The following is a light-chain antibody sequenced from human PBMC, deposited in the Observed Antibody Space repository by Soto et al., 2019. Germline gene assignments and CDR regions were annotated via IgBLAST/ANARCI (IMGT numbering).Light chain of an antibody. Sequence: DIQTTQSPPSLSASVGDRVTITCRTSDNIAKYLNWYQQKRGQAPKVLIVAASNLQSGVPTRFSGSGFGTDFTLTIDNVQPEDFATYYCQQTYIAPPWTFGQGTKVDIK. CDR1: DNIAKY. CDR3: QQTYIAPPWT. CDR2: AAS. J-gene: IGKJ1*01. V-gene: IGKV1-39*01.